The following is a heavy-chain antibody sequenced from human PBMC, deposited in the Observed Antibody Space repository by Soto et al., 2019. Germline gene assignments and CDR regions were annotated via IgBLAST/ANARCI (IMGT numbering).Heavy chain of an antibody. CDR2: IYYSGST. D-gene: IGHD3-22*01. Sequence: SETLSLTCTVSGGSISSYYWSWIRQPPGKGLEWIGYIYYSGSTNYNPSLKSRVTISVDTSKNQFSLKLSSVTAADTAVYYCARSSVGYYDSSGYPSWFDPWGQGTLVTVSS. J-gene: IGHJ5*02. CDR3: ARSSVGYYDSSGYPSWFDP. V-gene: IGHV4-59*01. CDR1: GGSISSYY.